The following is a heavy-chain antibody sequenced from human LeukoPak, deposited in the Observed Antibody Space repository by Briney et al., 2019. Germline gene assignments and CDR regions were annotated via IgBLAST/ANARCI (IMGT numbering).Heavy chain of an antibody. J-gene: IGHJ2*01. D-gene: IGHD6-19*01. CDR3: ARDHLGYSSGWYVGWNWYFDL. V-gene: IGHV1-18*01. Sequence: ASVKVSCKASGYTFTSYGISWVRQAPGQGLEWMGWISAYNGNTNYAQKLQGRVTMTTDTSTSTAYMELRSLRSDDTAVYYCARDHLGYSSGWYVGWNWYFDLWGRGTLVTVSS. CDR2: ISAYNGNT. CDR1: GYTFTSYG.